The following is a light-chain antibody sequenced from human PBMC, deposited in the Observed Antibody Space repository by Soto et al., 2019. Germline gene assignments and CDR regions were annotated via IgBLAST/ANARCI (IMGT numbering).Light chain of an antibody. CDR1: SSDVGGYNY. J-gene: IGLJ2*01. CDR2: DVS. V-gene: IGLV2-14*01. CDR3: ILYTSCCCWL. Sequence: QSVLTQPASVSGSPGQSITISCTGTSSDVGGYNYVYWYQQHPGKAPKLMIYDVSNRPSGVSNRFSGSKSGNTASLTISGLQSEVEADYYCILYTSCCCWLFGGVT.